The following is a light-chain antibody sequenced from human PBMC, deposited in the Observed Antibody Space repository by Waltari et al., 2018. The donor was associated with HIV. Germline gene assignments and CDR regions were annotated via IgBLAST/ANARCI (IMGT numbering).Light chain of an antibody. Sequence: QSVLTQPPSASGTPRQRVSISCSGSSSNIGSNLVNWYQQLPGTAPKLLIYSNTQRPSGVPVAGSGSESGTSASLAISGLQSEDEADYYCAAWDDSRSAWVFGGGTKLTVL. V-gene: IGLV1-44*01. J-gene: IGLJ3*02. CDR1: SSNIGSNL. CDR2: SNT. CDR3: AAWDDSRSAWV.